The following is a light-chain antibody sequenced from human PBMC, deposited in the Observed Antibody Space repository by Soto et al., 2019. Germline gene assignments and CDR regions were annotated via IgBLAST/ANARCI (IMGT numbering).Light chain of an antibody. CDR1: QSITNR. CDR3: QHDGGMWT. V-gene: IGKV1-5*02. CDR2: DAL. J-gene: IGKJ1*01. Sequence: FRSSQSITNRLPWYQLKPGKAPKVLIYDALNLESGVPSRFIGSGYGTEFTLAIRSLQPDGFATYCCQHDGGMWTCGQGTKVEIK.